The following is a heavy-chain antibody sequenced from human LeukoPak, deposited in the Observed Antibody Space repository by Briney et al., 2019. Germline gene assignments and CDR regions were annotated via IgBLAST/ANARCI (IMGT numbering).Heavy chain of an antibody. CDR2: TYYSGST. V-gene: IGHV4-30-2*01. CDR3: ARGDGITYYYWYFDL. CDR1: GGSISSDGYS. J-gene: IGHJ2*01. D-gene: IGHD3-10*01. Sequence: SQTLSLTCAVSGGSISSDGYSWNWIRQPPGKGLEWIGYTYYSGSTYYNPSLNSRVTISVDRSKNQFSLKLSSVTAADTAVYYCARGDGITYYYWYFDLWGRGTLVTVSS.